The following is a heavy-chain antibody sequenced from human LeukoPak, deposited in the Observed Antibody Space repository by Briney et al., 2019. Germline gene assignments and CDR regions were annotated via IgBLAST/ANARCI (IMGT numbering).Heavy chain of an antibody. D-gene: IGHD5-18*01. CDR3: ASWLPSSSGYSYYDY. CDR2: IYYSGST. Sequence: AETLSLTCTVSVGSISSSSYYWGRIRQPPGKGLEWIGSIYYSGSTYYNPSLKSRVTISVDTSKNQFSLKLSSVTAADTAVYYCASWLPSSSGYSYYDYWGHGTLVAVSS. J-gene: IGHJ4*01. CDR1: VGSISSSSYY. V-gene: IGHV4-39*01.